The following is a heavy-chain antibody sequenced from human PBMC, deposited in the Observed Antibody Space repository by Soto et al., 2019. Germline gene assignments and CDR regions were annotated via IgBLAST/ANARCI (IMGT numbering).Heavy chain of an antibody. V-gene: IGHV1-24*01. D-gene: IGHD3-9*01. CDR3: ATWAYYDILTGPGPYYYYGMDV. J-gene: IGHJ6*02. Sequence: ASVKVSCKVSGYTLNDLSMHWVRQDKGKGLEWMGGFDPEDGETIYAQKFQGRVTMTEDTSTDTAYMELSSLRSEDTAVYYCATWAYYDILTGPGPYYYYGMDVWGQGTTVTVSS. CDR1: GYTLNDLS. CDR2: FDPEDGET.